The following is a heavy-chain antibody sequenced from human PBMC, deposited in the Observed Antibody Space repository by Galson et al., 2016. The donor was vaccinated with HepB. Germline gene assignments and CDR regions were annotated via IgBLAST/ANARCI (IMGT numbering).Heavy chain of an antibody. CDR2: ISSGSAYK. D-gene: IGHD3-10*01. CDR3: AKGGYYGSGVPWGFDY. J-gene: IGHJ4*02. Sequence: SLRLSCAASGFRVSGNYMNWVRQAPGKGLEWVSSISSGSAYKYYADSVKGRFTISRDNAKNSLYLQMNSLRVEDTAVYYCAKGGYYGSGVPWGFDYWGQGTLVTVSS. V-gene: IGHV3-21*04. CDR1: GFRVSGNY.